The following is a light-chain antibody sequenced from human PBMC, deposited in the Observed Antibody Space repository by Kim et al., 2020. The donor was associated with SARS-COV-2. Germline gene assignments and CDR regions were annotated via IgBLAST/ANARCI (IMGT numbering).Light chain of an antibody. CDR3: GTWDSRLSSAV. J-gene: IGLJ7*01. CDR2: DNN. CDR1: SSNIGNNY. V-gene: IGLV1-51*01. Sequence: GQNVTISCSGTSSNIGNNYVSWYQQLPGTAPKLLIFDNNSRPSGISDRFSGSKSGTSATLGITGLQTGDEADYYCGTWDSRLSSAVFGGGTQLTVL.